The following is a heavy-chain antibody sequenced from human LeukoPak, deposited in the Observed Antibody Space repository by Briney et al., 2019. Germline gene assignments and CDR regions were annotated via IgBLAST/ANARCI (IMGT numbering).Heavy chain of an antibody. CDR2: IRSKACGGTT. CDR3: TRDPVLNYYDFWSGTEGAFDI. J-gene: IGHJ3*02. D-gene: IGHD3-3*01. Sequence: GRSLRLSCTASGFTFGDYAMSWVRQAPGKGLEWVGFIRSKACGGTTEYAASVKGRFTISRDDSKSIAYLQMNSLKTEDTAVYYCTRDPVLNYYDFWSGTEGAFDIWGQGTMVTVSS. V-gene: IGHV3-49*04. CDR1: GFTFGDYA.